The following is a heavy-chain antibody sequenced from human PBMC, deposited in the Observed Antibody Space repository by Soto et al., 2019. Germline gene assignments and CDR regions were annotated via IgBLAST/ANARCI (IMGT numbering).Heavy chain of an antibody. V-gene: IGHV4-61*01. Sequence: SETLSLTCTVSGGSISSSSYYWSWIRQPPGKGLEWIGYIYYSGSTNYNPSLKSRVTISVDTSKNQFSLKLSSVTAADTAVYYCARGKNYYYYGMDVWGQGTTVTVSS. J-gene: IGHJ6*02. CDR2: IYYSGST. CDR1: GGSISSSSYY. CDR3: ARGKNYYYYGMDV.